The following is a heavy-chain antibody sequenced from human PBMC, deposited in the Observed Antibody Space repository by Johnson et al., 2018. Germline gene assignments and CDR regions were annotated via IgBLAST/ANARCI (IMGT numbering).Heavy chain of an antibody. Sequence: QVQLQQWGAGLLKXSETLSLXCAVYGGSFSGYYWSWIRQPPGKGLEWIGYIYYSGSTNYNPSLKSRVTISVDTSKNQFSLKLSSVTAADTAVYYCARESLGYCSSTSCYASGGMDVWGQGTTVTVSS. D-gene: IGHD2-2*01. CDR3: ARESLGYCSSTSCYASGGMDV. V-gene: IGHV4-34*11. CDR2: IYYSGST. J-gene: IGHJ6*02. CDR1: GGSFSGYY.